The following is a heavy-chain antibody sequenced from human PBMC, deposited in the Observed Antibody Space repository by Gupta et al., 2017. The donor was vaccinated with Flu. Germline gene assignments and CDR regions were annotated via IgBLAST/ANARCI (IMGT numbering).Heavy chain of an antibody. J-gene: IGHJ4*02. Sequence: QVQLQQWGAGLLKPSETLSLTCAVYGGSFSGYYWSWIRQPPGKGLEWIGEINHSGSTNYNPSLKSRVTISVDTSKNQFSLKLSSVTAADTAVYYCARGFRLGGSYGTYYFDYWGQGTLVTVSS. CDR1: GGSFSGYY. CDR2: INHSGST. D-gene: IGHD1-26*01. CDR3: ARGFRLGGSYGTYYFDY. V-gene: IGHV4-34*01.